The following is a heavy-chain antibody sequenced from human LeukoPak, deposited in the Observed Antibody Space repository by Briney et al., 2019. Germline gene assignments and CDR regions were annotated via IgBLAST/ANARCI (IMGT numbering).Heavy chain of an antibody. CDR1: ELTFSSYW. Sequence: PGGSLRLSCAASELTFSSYWMHWVRQAPGKGLVWVSRINSDGSSTSYADSVKGRFTISRDNAKNTLYLQMNSLRAEDTAVYYCARDSSAWSGYYDYWGQGTLVTVSS. CDR3: ARDSSAWSGYYDY. J-gene: IGHJ4*02. D-gene: IGHD3-3*01. V-gene: IGHV3-74*01. CDR2: INSDGSST.